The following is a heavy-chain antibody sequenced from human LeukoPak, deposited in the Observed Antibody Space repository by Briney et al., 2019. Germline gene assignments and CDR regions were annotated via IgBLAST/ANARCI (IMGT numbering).Heavy chain of an antibody. D-gene: IGHD6-19*01. Sequence: PSETLSLTCTVSGGSISSSSYYWSWIRQPPGKGLEWIGSIYYSGSTYYNPSLKSRVTISVDTSKNQFSLKLSSVTAADTAVYYCARHNVFSYSSGSKYYFDYWGQGTLVTVSS. V-gene: IGHV4-39*01. CDR2: IYYSGST. CDR1: GGSISSSSYY. CDR3: ARHNVFSYSSGSKYYFDY. J-gene: IGHJ4*02.